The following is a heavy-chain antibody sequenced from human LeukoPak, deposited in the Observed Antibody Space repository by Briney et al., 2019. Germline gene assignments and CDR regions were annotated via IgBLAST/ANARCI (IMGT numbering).Heavy chain of an antibody. CDR3: AQECVDSSGYYYVPNWFDP. J-gene: IGHJ5*02. CDR1: GFTFSSYW. CDR2: IKQDGSAK. D-gene: IGHD3-22*01. Sequence: GGSLRLSCTASGFTFSSYWMSWVRQAPGKGLEGVANIKQDGSAKYYVDSVKDRFTISRDNAKNSLYLQMNSLRAEDTAVYYCAQECVDSSGYYYVPNWFDPWGQGILVTVSS. V-gene: IGHV3-7*01.